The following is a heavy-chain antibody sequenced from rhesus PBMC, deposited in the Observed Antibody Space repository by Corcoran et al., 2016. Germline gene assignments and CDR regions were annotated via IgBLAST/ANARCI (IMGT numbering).Heavy chain of an antibody. Sequence: QLQLQEPGPGLVKPSETLSLTCAVSGGSIRHTWWSWIRQAPGKELEWIGRISGGSGNTRFNPSLESRVTISADTSKSQLSLKLKSVTATDTAIYSCASGGPDKDRFDVWGPGVLVTVSS. CDR2: ISGGSGNT. CDR3: ASGGPDKDRFDV. J-gene: IGHJ5-1*01. V-gene: IGHV4-173*01. D-gene: IGHD3-34*01. CDR1: GGSIRHTW.